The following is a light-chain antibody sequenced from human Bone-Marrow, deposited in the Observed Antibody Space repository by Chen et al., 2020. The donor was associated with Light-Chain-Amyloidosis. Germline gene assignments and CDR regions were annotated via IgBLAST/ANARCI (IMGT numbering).Light chain of an antibody. J-gene: IGLJ2*01. CDR3: QSADSSGTYEVI. Sequence: SYELTQPPSVSVSPGQTARITCSGDDLPTKYAYWYQQKPGQAPVLLIHSDTERPSGISERFSGSSSGTTATLTISGVQAEDEADYHCQSADSSGTYEVIFGGGTKLTVL. CDR1: DLPTKY. CDR2: SDT. V-gene: IGLV3-25*03.